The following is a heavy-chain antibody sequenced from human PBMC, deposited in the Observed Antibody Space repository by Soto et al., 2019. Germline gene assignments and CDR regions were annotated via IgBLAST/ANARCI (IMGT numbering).Heavy chain of an antibody. CDR2: ISGSGGNT. CDR3: AKDVDTCC. V-gene: IGHV3-23*01. J-gene: IGHJ4*02. D-gene: IGHD2-2*02. CDR1: GFTFSSFA. Sequence: EVQLLESGGGLVQPGGSVRLSCAASGFTFSSFAMSWVRQAPGKGLEWVSGISGSGGNTYYADSVKGRFTISRDNSKNTLYLQMNSLKAEDTAVYYCAKDVDTCCWGQGTLVTVSS.